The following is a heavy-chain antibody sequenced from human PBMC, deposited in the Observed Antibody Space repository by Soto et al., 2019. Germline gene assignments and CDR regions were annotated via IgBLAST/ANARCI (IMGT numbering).Heavy chain of an antibody. Sequence: EVQLLESGGGLVQPGGSLRLSCAVSGFTFSNYAMTWVRQAPGKGLEWVSTISARGGSTFYADSVKGRFTISRDNTKNTVFLVIDGLGVEDTATYHCAKLAGQYCDRGGYYRVADYWGQGTPVTVSS. J-gene: IGHJ4*02. D-gene: IGHD3-22*01. CDR1: GFTFSNYA. CDR3: AKLAGQYCDRGGYYRVADY. CDR2: ISARGGST. V-gene: IGHV3-23*01.